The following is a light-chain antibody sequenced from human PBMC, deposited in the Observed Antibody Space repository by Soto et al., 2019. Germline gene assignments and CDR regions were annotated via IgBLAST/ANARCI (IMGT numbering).Light chain of an antibody. CDR1: QDISNY. CDR2: DAS. Sequence: DIQLTQSPSSLSASVGDRVTITCQASQDISNYLNWYEQKPGKAPNLLIFDASKLKTGVPSRFSGRGSGTVFTVTISSLPPEDVATYFCQQYNNFSPLTFGGGTNVEIK. J-gene: IGKJ4*01. V-gene: IGKV1-33*01. CDR3: QQYNNFSPLT.